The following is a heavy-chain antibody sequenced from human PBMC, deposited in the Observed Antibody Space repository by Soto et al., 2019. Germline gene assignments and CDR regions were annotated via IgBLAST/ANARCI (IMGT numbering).Heavy chain of an antibody. J-gene: IGHJ4*02. Sequence: EVQLVESGGGLVKPGGSLRLSCAASGFTFSSYSMNWVRQAPGKGLEWVSSISSSSSYIYYAHSVKGRFTISRDNAKNSLYLQINSLRAEDTAVYYCARDQPGYSYGYGLGYWGQGTLVTVSS. V-gene: IGHV3-21*01. D-gene: IGHD5-18*01. CDR2: ISSSSSYI. CDR1: GFTFSSYS. CDR3: ARDQPGYSYGYGLGY.